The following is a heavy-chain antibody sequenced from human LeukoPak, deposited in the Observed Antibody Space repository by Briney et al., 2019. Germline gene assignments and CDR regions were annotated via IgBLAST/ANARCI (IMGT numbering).Heavy chain of an antibody. CDR3: ARLSTVTTGGYYYYMDV. J-gene: IGHJ6*03. CDR1: GGSISSYY. D-gene: IGHD4-17*01. CDR2: IYTSGST. Sequence: SETLSLTCTVSGGSISSYYWSWIRQPAGKGLEWIGRIYTSGSTNYNPSLKSRVTMSVDTSKNQFSLKLSSVTAADTAVYYCARLSTVTTGGYYYYMDVWGKGTTVTISS. V-gene: IGHV4-4*07.